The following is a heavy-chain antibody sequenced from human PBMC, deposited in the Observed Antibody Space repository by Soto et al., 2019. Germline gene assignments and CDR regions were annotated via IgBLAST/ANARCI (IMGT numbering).Heavy chain of an antibody. D-gene: IGHD6-19*01. CDR2: IYWVDDK. V-gene: IGHV2-5*02. CDR1: GFSLSTSGVG. Sequence: QITLKESGPTLVKPTEPLTLTCTFSGFSLSTSGVGVGWIRQPPGKALEWLALIYWVDDKRYSPSLKSRLTITKDTSKNEVVLTMTNMDPVDTATYYCVTVAKAAFDICGQGTMVTVSS. CDR3: VTVAKAAFDI. J-gene: IGHJ3*02.